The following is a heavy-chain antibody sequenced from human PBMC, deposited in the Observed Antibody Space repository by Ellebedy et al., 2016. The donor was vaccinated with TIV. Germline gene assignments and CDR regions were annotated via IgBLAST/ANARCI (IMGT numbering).Heavy chain of an antibody. CDR3: ARGHSLSSTWYFLFSRGHDRIDF. Sequence: AASVKVSCKASGYTFTSYDINWVRQATGQGLEWMGWMNPNSGNTDYAQKFQGRVTMTRNISTSIAYMELNILRSEDTAVYFCARGHSLSSTWYFLFSRGHDRIDFWGQGTPVTVTS. CDR2: MNPNSGNT. J-gene: IGHJ4*02. D-gene: IGHD6-13*01. CDR1: GYTFTSYD. V-gene: IGHV1-8*01.